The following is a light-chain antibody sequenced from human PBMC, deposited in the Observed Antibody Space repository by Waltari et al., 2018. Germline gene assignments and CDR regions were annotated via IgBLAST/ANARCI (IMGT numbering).Light chain of an antibody. V-gene: IGKV3-20*01. J-gene: IGKJ4*01. CDR3: QQYGSSPLT. CDR1: QSVSSNY. Sequence: EIVLTQSPGTLSLSPGERATLSCRATQSVSSNYLAWYQQKPGQAPRLLIHDASNRATGIPDRFSGSGSGTDFTLTISRLEPEDFAVYYCQQYGSSPLTFGGGTKVEIK. CDR2: DAS.